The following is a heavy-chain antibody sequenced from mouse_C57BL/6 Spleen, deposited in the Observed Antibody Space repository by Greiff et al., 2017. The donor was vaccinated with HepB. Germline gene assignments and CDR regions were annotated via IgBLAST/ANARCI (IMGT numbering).Heavy chain of an antibody. CDR2: ISSGSSTI. J-gene: IGHJ4*01. CDR3: ARNWAHYAMDY. Sequence: VQLKESGGGLVKPGGSLKLSCAASGFTFSDYGMHWVRQAPEKGLEWVAYISSGSSTIYYADTVKGRFTISRDNAKNTLFLQMTSLRSEDTAMYYCARNWAHYAMDYWGQGTSVTVSS. CDR1: GFTFSDYG. V-gene: IGHV5-17*01. D-gene: IGHD4-1*01.